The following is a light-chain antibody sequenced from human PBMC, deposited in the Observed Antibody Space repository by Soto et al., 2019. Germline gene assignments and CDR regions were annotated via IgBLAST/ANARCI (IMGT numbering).Light chain of an antibody. CDR3: QQYNNWPRT. V-gene: IGKV3-15*01. CDR1: QSVSSN. J-gene: IGKJ1*01. CDR2: GAS. Sequence: EIVMTQSPATLSVSPGERATLSCRASQSVSSNLAWYQQKPGQAPRLLIYGASTRATGIPARFSGSGSGTEFTLTISSLRSEDFAIYHCQQYNNWPRTFGQGTKLEIK.